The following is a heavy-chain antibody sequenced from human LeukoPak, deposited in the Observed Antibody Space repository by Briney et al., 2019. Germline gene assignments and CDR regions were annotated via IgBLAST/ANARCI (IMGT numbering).Heavy chain of an antibody. Sequence: ASVKVSCKASGYTFTSYGISWVRQAPGQGLEWMGWISAYNGNTNYAQKLQGRVTMTTDTSTSTAYMELRSLRSDDTAVYYCARDRYDILTGYEPHTLDYWGQGTLVTVSS. J-gene: IGHJ4*02. D-gene: IGHD3-9*01. CDR1: GYTFTSYG. CDR2: ISAYNGNT. V-gene: IGHV1-18*01. CDR3: ARDRYDILTGYEPHTLDY.